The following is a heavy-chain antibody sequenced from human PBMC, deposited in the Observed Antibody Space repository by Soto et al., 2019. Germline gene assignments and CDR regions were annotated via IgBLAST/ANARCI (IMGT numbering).Heavy chain of an antibody. J-gene: IGHJ3*02. V-gene: IGHV3-33*01. CDR1: GFSFRSHD. Sequence: GGSLRLSCAASGFSFRSHDMHWVRQAPGKGLEWVAVIWYDGSDKYFADSVKGRFTISRDNAKNTLYLQMNSLRAEDTALYYCARRQGSGSRAAALEIWGQGTMVTVSS. CDR3: ARRQGSGSRAAALEI. CDR2: IWYDGSDK. D-gene: IGHD6-19*01.